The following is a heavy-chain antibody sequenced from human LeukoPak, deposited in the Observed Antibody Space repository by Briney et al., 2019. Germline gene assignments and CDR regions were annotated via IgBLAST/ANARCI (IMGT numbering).Heavy chain of an antibody. CDR2: ISGSGDGA. Sequence: GGSLRLSCEGSGFTFNNYGMSWVRQAPGKGLEWVAGISGSGDGANYADSVKGRFTISRDNSKNTLYLQMNSLRAEDTAVYYCAKEYCSNSVCHSLDYWGQGTLVTVSS. CDR3: AKEYCSNSVCHSLDY. J-gene: IGHJ4*02. CDR1: GFTFNNYG. D-gene: IGHD2-8*01. V-gene: IGHV3-23*01.